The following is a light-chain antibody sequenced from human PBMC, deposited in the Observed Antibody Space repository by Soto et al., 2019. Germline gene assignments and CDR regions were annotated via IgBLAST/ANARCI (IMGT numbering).Light chain of an antibody. J-gene: IGLJ1*01. CDR1: SSDVGGYNY. CDR2: EVS. CDR3: SSYAGSNILYV. V-gene: IGLV2-8*01. Sequence: QSVLTQPPSASGSPGQSVTISCTGTSSDVGGYNYVPWYQQHPGKAPKLMIYEVSKRPSGVPDRFSGSKSGNTASLTVSGLQAEDEADYYCSSYAGSNILYVFGTGTKVTVL.